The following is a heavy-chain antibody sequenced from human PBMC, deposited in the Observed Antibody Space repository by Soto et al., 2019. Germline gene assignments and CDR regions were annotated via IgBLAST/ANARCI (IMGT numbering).Heavy chain of an antibody. Sequence: GASVKVSCKASGYTFTDYYIHWVRQAPGQGLEWMGWINPNSGGINYAQKFQGRVTVTRNTSISTAYMELSSLRSEDTAVYYCARARWEHGWRGLMDVWGQGTTVTVSS. V-gene: IGHV1-2*02. CDR1: GYTFTDYY. J-gene: IGHJ6*02. CDR3: ARARWEHGWRGLMDV. D-gene: IGHD1-26*01. CDR2: INPNSGGI.